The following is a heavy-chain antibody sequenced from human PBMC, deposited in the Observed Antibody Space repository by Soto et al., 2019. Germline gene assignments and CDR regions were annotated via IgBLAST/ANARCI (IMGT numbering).Heavy chain of an antibody. D-gene: IGHD1-26*01. CDR1: GFTFSTYA. V-gene: IGHV3-23*01. CDR3: AKDQGNTIVGASRGFDH. J-gene: IGHJ4*02. Sequence: QSGGSLRLSCAVSGFTFSTYAMNWVRQAPGKGLEWLSLISGSGSGTYYADSVKGRFTISRDNSKKMLYLQMNSLRAEDTAVYYCAKDQGNTIVGASRGFDHWGQGTLVTVSS. CDR2: ISGSGSGT.